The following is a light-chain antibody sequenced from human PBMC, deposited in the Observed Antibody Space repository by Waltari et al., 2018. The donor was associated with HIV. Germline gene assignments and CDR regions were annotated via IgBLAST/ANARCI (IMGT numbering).Light chain of an antibody. CDR3: SSYAGSNNFV. CDR2: EVS. V-gene: IGLV2-8*01. CDR1: SSDVGGYNY. Sequence: QSALTQPPSAAGSPGQSVTISCTGTSSDVGGYNYVSWYQQHPGKAPKLMIYEVSKGPLVAPDRFSGSKSGNTASLTVSGLQPEDEADYYCSSYAGSNNFVFGTGTKVTVL. J-gene: IGLJ1*01.